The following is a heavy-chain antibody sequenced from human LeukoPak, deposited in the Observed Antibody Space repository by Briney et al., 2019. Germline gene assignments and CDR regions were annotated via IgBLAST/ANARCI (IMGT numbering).Heavy chain of an antibody. Sequence: GGSLRLYCAASGFTFSSYAMHWVRQAPGKGLEWVAVISYDGSNKYYADSVKGRFTISRDNSKNTLYLQMNSLRAEDTAVYYCARDTVDTAMYYGMDVWGKGTTVTVSS. J-gene: IGHJ6*04. CDR1: GFTFSSYA. CDR2: ISYDGSNK. D-gene: IGHD5-18*01. CDR3: ARDTVDTAMYYGMDV. V-gene: IGHV3-30*04.